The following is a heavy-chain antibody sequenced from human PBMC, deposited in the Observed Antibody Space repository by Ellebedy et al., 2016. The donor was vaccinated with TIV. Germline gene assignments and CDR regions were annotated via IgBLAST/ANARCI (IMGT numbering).Heavy chain of an antibody. CDR3: ARDTTSDY. Sequence: PGGSLRLSCAASGFTFSSYWMHWVRQAPGKGPEWVGRSRNKAKSYTTDYAASVKGRFTISRDDSKNSLYLQMNSLKTEDTAIYYCARDTTSDYWGQGALVTVSS. CDR1: GFTFSSYW. J-gene: IGHJ4*02. V-gene: IGHV3-72*01. CDR2: SRNKAKSYTT. D-gene: IGHD1-1*01.